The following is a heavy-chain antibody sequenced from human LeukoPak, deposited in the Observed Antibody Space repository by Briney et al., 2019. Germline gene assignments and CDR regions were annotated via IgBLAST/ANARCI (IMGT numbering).Heavy chain of an antibody. V-gene: IGHV3-48*02. CDR1: GLTFSSDS. D-gene: IGHD4-17*01. CDR3: ARDLTSVPTR. Sequence: PGGSLRLSCAGSGLTFSSDSMNWVRQAPGKGLEWVSYISSSGNTKHYVDSVKGRFTISRDNAKNSVYLQMNSLRNEDTAVYYCARDLTSVPTRWGQGTLVTVSS. J-gene: IGHJ4*02. CDR2: ISSSGNTK.